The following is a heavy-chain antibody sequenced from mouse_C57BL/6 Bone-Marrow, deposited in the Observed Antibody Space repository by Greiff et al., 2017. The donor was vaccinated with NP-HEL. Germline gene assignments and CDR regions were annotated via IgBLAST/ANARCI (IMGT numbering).Heavy chain of an antibody. CDR3: TGGTYYGNRYYFDY. V-gene: IGHV6-3*01. J-gene: IGHJ2*01. Sequence: EVQVVESGGGLVQPGGSMKLSCAASGFTFSNYWMNWVRQAPEKGLEWVAQIRWKTDNYATNYAESVKGRFTISRDDSKSRVYRQMNNLRAEDTGIYYCTGGTYYGNRYYFDYWGQGTTLTVSS. CDR1: GFTFSNYW. D-gene: IGHD2-10*01. CDR2: IRWKTDNYAT.